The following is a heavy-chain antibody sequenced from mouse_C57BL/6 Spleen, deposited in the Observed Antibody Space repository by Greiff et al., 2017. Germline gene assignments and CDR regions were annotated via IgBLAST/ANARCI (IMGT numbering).Heavy chain of an antibody. CDR2: IDPNSGGT. CDR3: ARKQAPHYYAMDY. J-gene: IGHJ4*01. CDR1: GYTFTSYW. Sequence: QVQLQQPGAELVKPGASVKLSCKASGYTFTSYWMHWVKPRPGRGLEWIGRIDPNSGGTKYNEKFKSKATLTVDKPSSTAYMQLSSLTSEDSAVYDCARKQAPHYYAMDYWGQGTSVTVSS. V-gene: IGHV1-72*01. D-gene: IGHD1-3*01.